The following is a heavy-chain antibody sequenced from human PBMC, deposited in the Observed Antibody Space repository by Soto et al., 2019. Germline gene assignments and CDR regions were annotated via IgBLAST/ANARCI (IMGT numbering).Heavy chain of an antibody. D-gene: IGHD1-1*01. Sequence: SVKVSCKASGGTFSSYTISWVRQAPGQGLEWMGRIIPILGIANYAQKFQGRVTITADKSTSTAYMELSSLRSEDTAVYYCARISTGTRNWFDPWGQGTLVTVSS. J-gene: IGHJ5*02. CDR3: ARISTGTRNWFDP. CDR2: IIPILGIA. V-gene: IGHV1-69*02. CDR1: GGTFSSYT.